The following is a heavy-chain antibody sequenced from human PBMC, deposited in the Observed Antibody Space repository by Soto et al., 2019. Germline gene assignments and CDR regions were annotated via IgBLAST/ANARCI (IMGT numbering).Heavy chain of an antibody. CDR1: GGSFSGYY. Sequence: SETLSLTCAVYGGSFSGYYWGWIRQPPGKGLEWIGEIHHSGSTNYNPSLKSRVTISVDTSKNQFSLKLSSVTAADTAVYYCARGAGLLWFGELLSDYYYYGMDVWGQGTTVTVSS. CDR2: IHHSGST. V-gene: IGHV4-34*01. J-gene: IGHJ6*02. CDR3: ARGAGLLWFGELLSDYYYYGMDV. D-gene: IGHD3-10*01.